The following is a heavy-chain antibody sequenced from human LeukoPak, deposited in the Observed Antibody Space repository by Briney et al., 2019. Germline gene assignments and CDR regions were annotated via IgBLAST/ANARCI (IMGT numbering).Heavy chain of an antibody. V-gene: IGHV5-51*01. CDR1: GYDFTNYW. D-gene: IGHD6-19*01. J-gene: IGHJ4*02. Sequence: HGASLKISCQGSGYDFTNYWIGWVRQMPGKGLEWMAIIYPDDSDTKYNPSFQGQVTISSDKSISTAYLQWSSLKASDTAIYYCVRQADSSGWYYFDYWGPGTRVTVTS. CDR2: IYPDDSDT. CDR3: VRQADSSGWYYFDY.